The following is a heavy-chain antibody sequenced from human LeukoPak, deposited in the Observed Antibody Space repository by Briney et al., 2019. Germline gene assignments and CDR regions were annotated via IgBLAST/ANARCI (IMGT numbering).Heavy chain of an antibody. CDR2: IWYDGSNK. D-gene: IGHD6-19*01. CDR3: AKETYSSGWYPYFDY. J-gene: IGHJ4*02. Sequence: QPGGSLRLSCAASGFTFSSYGMHWVRQAPGKGLEWVAVIWYDGSNKYYADSVKGRFTISRDNSKNTLFLQMNSLRAEDTAVYYCAKETYSSGWYPYFDYWGQGTLVTVSS. V-gene: IGHV3-33*06. CDR1: GFTFSSYG.